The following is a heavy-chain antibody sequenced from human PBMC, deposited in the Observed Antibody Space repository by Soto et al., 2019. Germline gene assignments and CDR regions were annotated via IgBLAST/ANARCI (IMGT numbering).Heavy chain of an antibody. J-gene: IGHJ6*02. V-gene: IGHV3-30-3*01. D-gene: IGHD2-15*01. CDR2: ISYDGSNK. CDR1: GFTFSSYA. Sequence: GGSLRLSCAASGFTFSSYAMHWVRQAPGKGLEWVAVISYDGSNKYYADSVKGRFTISRDNSKNTLYLQMNSLRAEDTAVYYCAAHDCSGGSCYPTPGDDYYYYGMDVWGQGTTVTVS. CDR3: AAHDCSGGSCYPTPGDDYYYYGMDV.